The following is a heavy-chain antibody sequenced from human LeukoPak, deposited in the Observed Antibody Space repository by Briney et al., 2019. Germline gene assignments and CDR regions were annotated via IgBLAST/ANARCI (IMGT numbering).Heavy chain of an antibody. CDR3: AKDLNYNFWSGLGN. D-gene: IGHD3-3*01. J-gene: IGHJ4*02. V-gene: IGHV3-23*01. Sequence: GGSLRLSCAASGFTFSNYAISWVRQAPGKGLEWVSGISGSGGSAYYADSVKGRFTISRDNSKNTLYLQMNSLRAEDTAVYYCAKDLNYNFWSGLGNWGQGTLVTVSS. CDR1: GFTFSNYA. CDR2: ISGSGGSA.